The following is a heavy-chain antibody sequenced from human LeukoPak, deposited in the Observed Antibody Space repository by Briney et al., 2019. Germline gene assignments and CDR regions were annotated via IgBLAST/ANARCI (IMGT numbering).Heavy chain of an antibody. CDR3: ARGGRSMVRGVISP. V-gene: IGHV4-59*12. Sequence: SETLSLTCTVSGGSISGYYWSWIRQPPGKGLEWIAYIYSSGSTNYNPSLKSRVTISVDTSKNQFSLKLSSVTAADTAVYYCARGGRSMVRGVISPWGQGTLVTVSS. J-gene: IGHJ5*02. CDR2: IYSSGST. D-gene: IGHD3-10*01. CDR1: GGSISGYY.